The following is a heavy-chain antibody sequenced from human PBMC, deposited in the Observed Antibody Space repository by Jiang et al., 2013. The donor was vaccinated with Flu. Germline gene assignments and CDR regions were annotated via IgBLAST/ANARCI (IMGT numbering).Heavy chain of an antibody. J-gene: IGHJ4*02. D-gene: IGHD2-15*01. CDR2: IYWDDDT. CDR1: GFSLSTSGVG. Sequence: KPTQTLTLTRTFSGFSLSTSGVGVGWFRQSPGKALEWLGIIYWDDDTRYSPSLENRLTITSDNSKNQVVLAMANMDPVDTATYYCALSRKDESSWASDHWGQGIQVIVSS. V-gene: IGHV2-5*02. CDR3: ALSRKDESSWASDH.